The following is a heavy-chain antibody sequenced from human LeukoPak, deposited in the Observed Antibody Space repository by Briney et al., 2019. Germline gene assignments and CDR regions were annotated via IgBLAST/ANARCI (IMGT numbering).Heavy chain of an antibody. V-gene: IGHV4-59*08. CDR1: GGSISNYY. CDR2: IYYSGNT. J-gene: IGHJ5*02. CDR3: ARSIAGTRSKFDN. Sequence: SETLSLTCTVSGGSISNYYWSWIRQPPGEVLEGIAYIYYSGNTNYNPSLKSRVTISVDTSKNQFSLNLNSVTAADTAVYYCARSIAGTRSKFDNWGQGSLVTVSS. D-gene: IGHD1/OR15-1a*01.